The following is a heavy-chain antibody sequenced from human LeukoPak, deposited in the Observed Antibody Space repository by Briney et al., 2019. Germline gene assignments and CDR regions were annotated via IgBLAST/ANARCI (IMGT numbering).Heavy chain of an antibody. CDR3: ARDRAYSSSWYSYYYYGMDV. J-gene: IGHJ6*02. D-gene: IGHD6-13*01. Sequence: GGSLRLSCAASGFTFSSYAMHWVRQAPGKGLEWVAVISYDGSNKYYADSVKGRFTISRDNSKNTLYLQMNSLRAEDTAVYYCARDRAYSSSWYSYYYYGMDVWGQGTTVTVSS. CDR1: GFTFSSYA. V-gene: IGHV3-30-3*01. CDR2: ISYDGSNK.